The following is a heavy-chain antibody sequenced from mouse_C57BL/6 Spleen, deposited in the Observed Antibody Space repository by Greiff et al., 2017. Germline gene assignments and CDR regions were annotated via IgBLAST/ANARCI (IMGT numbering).Heavy chain of an antibody. V-gene: IGHV1-80*01. CDR1: GYAFSSYW. CDR2: IYPGDGDT. CDR3: ASDYYGRYFDY. J-gene: IGHJ2*01. Sequence: VQLQQSGAELVKPGASVKISCKASGYAFSSYWMNWVKQRPGKGLEWIGQIYPGDGDTNYNGKFKGKATLTADKSSSTAYMQLSSLTSEDSAVYFCASDYYGRYFDYWGQGTTLTVSS. D-gene: IGHD1-1*01.